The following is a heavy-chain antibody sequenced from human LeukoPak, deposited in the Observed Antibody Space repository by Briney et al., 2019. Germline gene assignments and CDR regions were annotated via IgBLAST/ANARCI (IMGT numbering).Heavy chain of an antibody. Sequence: GSLRLSCAASGFTFSNYALSWVRQAPGKGLEWVSATSGSGRNTYYADSVKGRFTISRDNSKNTLYLQMNSLRAEDTAVYYCAKEGAWGSYHLDPFDYWGQGTLVTVSS. CDR1: GFTFSNYA. D-gene: IGHD3-16*02. V-gene: IGHV3-23*01. CDR3: AKEGAWGSYHLDPFDY. J-gene: IGHJ4*02. CDR2: TSGSGRNT.